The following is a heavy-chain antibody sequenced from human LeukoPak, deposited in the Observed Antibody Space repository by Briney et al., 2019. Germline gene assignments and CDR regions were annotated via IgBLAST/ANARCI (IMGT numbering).Heavy chain of an antibody. Sequence: GASVKVSSKASGYTFTNYGITWVRQAPGQGLEWMGWISGYQGSTKYAQNFQGRVTMTIDTSTSTAYMDLRSLRSDDTAIYFCARSDLGTITAGPFNSWGQGTLVAVSS. D-gene: IGHD5-24*01. CDR2: ISGYQGST. V-gene: IGHV1-18*01. J-gene: IGHJ5*02. CDR1: GYTFTNYG. CDR3: ARSDLGTITAGPFNS.